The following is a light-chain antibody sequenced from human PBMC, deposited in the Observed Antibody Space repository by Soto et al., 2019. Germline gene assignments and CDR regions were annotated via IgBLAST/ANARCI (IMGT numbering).Light chain of an antibody. CDR2: QVS. CDR1: SSDVGGSNY. J-gene: IGLJ3*02. Sequence: QSALTQPPSASESPGQSVTISCTGTSSDVGGSNYVSWYQQHPGKAPKLMIYQVSKRPSGVPDRFSGSKSGNTASLTVSGLQAEDEADYYCSSYAGSNNLVFGGGTQLTVL. V-gene: IGLV2-8*01. CDR3: SSYAGSNNLV.